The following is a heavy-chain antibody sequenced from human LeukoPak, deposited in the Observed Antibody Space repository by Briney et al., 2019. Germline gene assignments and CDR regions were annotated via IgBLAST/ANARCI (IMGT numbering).Heavy chain of an antibody. CDR3: ARENFEY. Sequence: PGGSLRLSCAASGFTFSSYSMNWVRQAPGKGLEWISYISGSGSVSYYEDSVKGRFTISRDNAKNSLYLQMNSLRAEDTAVYYCARENFEYWGQGALVTVSS. CDR2: ISGSGSVS. V-gene: IGHV3-48*01. J-gene: IGHJ4*02. CDR1: GFTFSSYS.